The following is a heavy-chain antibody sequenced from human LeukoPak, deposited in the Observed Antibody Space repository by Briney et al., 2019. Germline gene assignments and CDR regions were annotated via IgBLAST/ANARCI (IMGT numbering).Heavy chain of an antibody. CDR3: ARDDRPSGHDFDY. D-gene: IGHD6-6*01. CDR1: GFTFRDYN. Sequence: KPGGSLRLSCTASGFTFRDYNINWFRQAPGRGLEWVGFIRSKADGGTTEYAASVKGRFTISRDDSKNVAYLQINSLRAEDTALYYCARDDRPSGHDFDYWGQGTLVTVSS. J-gene: IGHJ4*02. V-gene: IGHV3-49*05. CDR2: IRSKADGGTT.